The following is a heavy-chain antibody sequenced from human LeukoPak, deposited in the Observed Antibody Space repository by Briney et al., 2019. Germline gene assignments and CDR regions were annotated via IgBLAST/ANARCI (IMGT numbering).Heavy chain of an antibody. CDR1: GFTFRTYE. Sequence: GSLLLSCAASGFTFRTYEMNWVRPAPGKGLGWVSYISSSAVTIYYADSVKGRFTVSRDNANNSLYLHLDSLRAEDTAVYYCARVDMGAADYWGQGTLVTVSS. V-gene: IGHV3-48*03. CDR3: ARVDMGAADY. D-gene: IGHD1-26*01. CDR2: ISSSAVTI. J-gene: IGHJ4*02.